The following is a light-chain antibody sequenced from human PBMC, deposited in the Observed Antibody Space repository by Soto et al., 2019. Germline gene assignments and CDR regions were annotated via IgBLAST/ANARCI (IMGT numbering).Light chain of an antibody. CDR2: WAS. CDR3: QQYYSTPCT. CDR1: QSVLYNSNNKNY. J-gene: IGKJ2*02. Sequence: DIVMTQSPDSLAVSLGERATINCKSSQSVLYNSNNKNYLAWYQQKPGQPPKLLIYWASTRESGVPDRFSGSGSGTDFTLTISSLQAEDVAVYYCQQYYSTPCTFGLGTKLEIK. V-gene: IGKV4-1*01.